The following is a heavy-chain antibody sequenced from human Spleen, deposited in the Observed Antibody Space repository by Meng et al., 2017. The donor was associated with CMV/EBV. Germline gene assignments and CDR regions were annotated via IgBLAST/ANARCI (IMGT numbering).Heavy chain of an antibody. D-gene: IGHD2-2*01. CDR1: GGTFSSYN. J-gene: IGHJ4*02. Sequence: ASVKVSCKASGGTFSSYNIYWVRQAPGQGLEWMGRISAYNGNTNYAQKLQGRVIMTTDTSTSTAYMELRSLRSDDTAVYYCAREGGKRYCSSTSCLDYFDYWGQGTLVTVSS. CDR2: ISAYNGNT. CDR3: AREGGKRYCSSTSCLDYFDY. V-gene: IGHV1-18*01.